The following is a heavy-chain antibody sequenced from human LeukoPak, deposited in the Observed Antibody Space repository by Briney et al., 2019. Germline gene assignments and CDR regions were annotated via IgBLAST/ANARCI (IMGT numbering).Heavy chain of an antibody. Sequence: GGSLRLSCAASGFTFSIYAMHWVRQAPGKGLEYVSAISGEGGSTYYANSVKGRFTISRDNSKNTLYLQMGSLRAEDTAVYYCARVDSTGWDDALDYWGQGTLVSVSS. J-gene: IGHJ4*02. V-gene: IGHV3-64*01. CDR2: ISGEGGST. D-gene: IGHD6-19*01. CDR3: ARVDSTGWDDALDY. CDR1: GFTFSIYA.